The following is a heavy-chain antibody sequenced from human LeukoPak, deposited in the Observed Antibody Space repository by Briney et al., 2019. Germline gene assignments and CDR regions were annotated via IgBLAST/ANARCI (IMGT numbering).Heavy chain of an antibody. J-gene: IGHJ4*02. CDR3: ARGGY. CDR2: ISAYNGNT. V-gene: IGHV1-18*01. CDR1: GYTLTTYD. D-gene: IGHD2-15*01. Sequence: GASVKVSCKTSGYTLTTYDISWVRQAPGQGLEWMGRISAYNGNTSFAKKLQGRVTMTMTTDTSTTTAYMELRSLRSDDTAVYYCARGGYWGRGTLVTVSS.